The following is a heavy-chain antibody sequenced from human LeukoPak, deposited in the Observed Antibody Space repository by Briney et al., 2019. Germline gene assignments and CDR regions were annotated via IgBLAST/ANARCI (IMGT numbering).Heavy chain of an antibody. V-gene: IGHV1-18*01. J-gene: IGHJ6*02. D-gene: IGHD6-13*01. CDR1: GYTFTSYG. CDR3: ARDLTQYSSSWYGEYYYYGMDV. CDR2: ISAYNGNT. Sequence: GAPVKVSCKASGYTFTSYGISWVRQAPGQGLEWMGWISAYNGNTNYAQKLQGRVTMTTDTSTSTAYMELRSVRSDDTAVYYCARDLTQYSSSWYGEYYYYGMDVWGQGTTVTVSS.